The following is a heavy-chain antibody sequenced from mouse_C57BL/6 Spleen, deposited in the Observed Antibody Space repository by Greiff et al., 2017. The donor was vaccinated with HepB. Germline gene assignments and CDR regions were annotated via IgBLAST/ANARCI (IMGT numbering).Heavy chain of an antibody. CDR1: GYSFTGYF. CDR2: INPYNGDT. Sequence: EVQLQESGPELVKPGDSVKISCKASGYSFTGYFMNWVMQSHGKSLEWIGRINPYNGDTFYNQKFKGKATLTVDKSSSTAHMELRSLTSEDSAVYYCARGRAYYDYDYWYFDVWGTGTTVTVSS. D-gene: IGHD2-4*01. CDR3: ARGRAYYDYDYWYFDV. J-gene: IGHJ1*03. V-gene: IGHV1-20*01.